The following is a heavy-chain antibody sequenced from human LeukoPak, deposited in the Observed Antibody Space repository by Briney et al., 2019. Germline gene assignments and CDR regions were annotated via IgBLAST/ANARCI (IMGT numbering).Heavy chain of an antibody. CDR2: INHSGST. D-gene: IGHD5-18*01. CDR3: ARGGQRGYSYGMTSFDY. J-gene: IGHJ4*02. CDR1: GGSFSGYY. Sequence: SETLSLTCAVYGGSFSGYYWSWIRQPPGKGLEWIGEINHSGSTNYNPSLKSRVTISVDTSKNQFSLKLSSVTAADTAVYYCARGGQRGYSYGMTSFDYWGQGTLVTVSS. V-gene: IGHV4-34*01.